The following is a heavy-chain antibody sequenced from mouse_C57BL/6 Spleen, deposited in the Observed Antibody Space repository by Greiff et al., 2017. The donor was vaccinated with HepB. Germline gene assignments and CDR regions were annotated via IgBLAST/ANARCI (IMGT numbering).Heavy chain of an antibody. CDR2: IYPGDGDT. CDR3: ARRGIYYYGSSYYWYFDV. D-gene: IGHD1-1*01. J-gene: IGHJ1*03. CDR1: GYAFSSYW. V-gene: IGHV1-80*01. Sequence: QVQLQQSGAELVKPGASVKISCKASGYAFSSYWMNWVKQRPGKGLEWIGQIYPGDGDTNYNGKFKGKATLTADKSSSTAYMQLSSLTSEDSAVYFCARRGIYYYGSSYYWYFDVWGTGTTVTVSS.